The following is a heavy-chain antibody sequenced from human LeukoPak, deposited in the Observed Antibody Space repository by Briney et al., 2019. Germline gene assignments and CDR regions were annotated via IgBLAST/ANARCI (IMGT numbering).Heavy chain of an antibody. D-gene: IGHD4-17*01. Sequence: ASVKVSCKASGYTFTSYAMHWVRQAPGQRLEWMGWINAGNGNTKYSQKFQGRVTITRDTSTSTVYMELSSLRSEDTAVYYCATTVTTLASYYFDYWGQGTLVTVSS. CDR1: GYTFTSYA. CDR2: INAGNGNT. V-gene: IGHV1-3*01. CDR3: ATTVTTLASYYFDY. J-gene: IGHJ4*02.